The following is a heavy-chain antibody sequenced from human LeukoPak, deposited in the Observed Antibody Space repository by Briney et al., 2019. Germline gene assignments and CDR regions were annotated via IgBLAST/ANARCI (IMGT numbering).Heavy chain of an antibody. D-gene: IGHD3-22*01. V-gene: IGHV3-23*01. J-gene: IGHJ4*02. CDR1: GFTFSSYA. CDR3: AKDLGYYDSSGLT. CDR2: ISGSGGST. Sequence: EAGGSVRLSCAASGFTFSSYAMSWVRQAPGKGLEWVSAISGSGGSTYYADSVKGRFTISRDNSKNTLYLQMNSLRAKDTAVYYCAKDLGYYDSSGLTWGQGTLVTVSS.